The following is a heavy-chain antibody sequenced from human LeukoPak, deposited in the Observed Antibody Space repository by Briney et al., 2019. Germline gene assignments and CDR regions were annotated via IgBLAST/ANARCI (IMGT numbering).Heavy chain of an antibody. CDR1: GFTFSSYG. Sequence: PGGSLRLSCAASGFTFSSYGMHWVRQVPGKGLEWVAVISYDGSNKYYADSVKGRFTISRDNSKNTLYLQMNSLRAEDTAVYYCAKVTGHFDYWGQGTLVTVSS. CDR3: AKVTGHFDY. V-gene: IGHV3-30*18. D-gene: IGHD1-14*01. J-gene: IGHJ4*02. CDR2: ISYDGSNK.